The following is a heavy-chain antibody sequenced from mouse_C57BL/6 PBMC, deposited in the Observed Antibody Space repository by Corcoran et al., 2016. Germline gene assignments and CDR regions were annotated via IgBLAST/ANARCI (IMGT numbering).Heavy chain of an antibody. J-gene: IGHJ3*01. CDR2: IDPEDGET. V-gene: IGHV14-2*01. CDR1: GFNIKVYY. Sequence: EVQLQQSGAALVKPGASGKLSFTASGFNIKVYYMHWVEQRTEQGLAWIGRIDPEDGETKYAPKFQGMSTITADTSSNTAYLQLSSLTSEDSAFYYWAIIAYWGQGTLVTVSA. CDR3: AIIAY.